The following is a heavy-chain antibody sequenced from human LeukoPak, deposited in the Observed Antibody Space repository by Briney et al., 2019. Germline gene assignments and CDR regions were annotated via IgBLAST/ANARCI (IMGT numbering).Heavy chain of an antibody. V-gene: IGHV4-59*08. J-gene: IGHJ6*02. CDR3: ARHSSPSHDGSAYYYYYGMDV. CDR1: GGSISSYY. CDR2: IYYSGST. Sequence: SETLSLTCTVSGGSISSYYWSWIRQPPGKGLEWIGYIYYSGSTNYNPSLKSRVTISVDTSKNQFSLKLSSVTAADTAVYYCARHSSPSHDGSAYYYYYGMDVWGQGTTVTVSS. D-gene: IGHD3-22*01.